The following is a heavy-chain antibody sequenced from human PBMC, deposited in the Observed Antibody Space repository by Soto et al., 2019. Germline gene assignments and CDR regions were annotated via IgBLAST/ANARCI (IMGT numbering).Heavy chain of an antibody. J-gene: IGHJ3*02. CDR2: IYYSGST. V-gene: IGHV4-59*01. CDR1: GGSISSYY. Sequence: PSETLSLTCTVSGGSISSYYWSWIRQPPGKGLEWIGYIYYSGSTNYNPSLKSRVTISVDTSKNQFSLKLSSVTAADTAVYYCGRVTYYDFWSGYFDAFDIWGQGTMVTVSS. CDR3: GRVTYYDFWSGYFDAFDI. D-gene: IGHD3-3*01.